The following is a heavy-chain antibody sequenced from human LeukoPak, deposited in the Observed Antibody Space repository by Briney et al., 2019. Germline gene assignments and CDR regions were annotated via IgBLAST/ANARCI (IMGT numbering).Heavy chain of an antibody. J-gene: IGHJ4*02. CDR2: IYHSGST. CDR1: GYSISSGYY. V-gene: IGHV4-38-2*02. D-gene: IGHD3-10*01. CDR3: ATQPYYYGSGSYF. Sequence: SETLSLTCTVSGYSISSGYYWGWIRQPPGKGLEWIGSIYHSGSTYYNPSLKSRVTISVDTSKNQFSLKLSSVTAADTAVYYCATQPYYYGSGSYFWGQGTLVTVSS.